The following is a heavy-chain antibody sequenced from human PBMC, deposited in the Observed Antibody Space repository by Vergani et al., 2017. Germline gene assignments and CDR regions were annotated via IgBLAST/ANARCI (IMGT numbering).Heavy chain of an antibody. J-gene: IGHJ6*03. CDR3: ARSTDYPDDYVSSDYFRRTLDV. Sequence: QVQLVQSGAEVKKPGSSVKVSCKASGGTFSSYAISWVRQAPGQGLEWMGGIIPIFGTANYAQKFQGRVTITADESTSTAYKELSSLRSEDTAVYYCARSTDYPDDYVSSDYFRRTLDVWGKGTTVTVS. D-gene: IGHD4/OR15-4a*01. V-gene: IGHV1-69*01. CDR1: GGTFSSYA. CDR2: IIPIFGTA.